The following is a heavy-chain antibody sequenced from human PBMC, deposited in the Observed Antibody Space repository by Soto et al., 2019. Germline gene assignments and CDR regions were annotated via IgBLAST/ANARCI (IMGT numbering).Heavy chain of an antibody. CDR1: GFIFSDYS. V-gene: IGHV3-48*02. CDR2: ISSSSSTI. J-gene: IGHJ4*02. CDR3: ARDILWWRPGKDY. Sequence: EVQLVESGGGSVQPGGSLRHSCAASGFIFSDYSMNWVRQAPGKGLEWVSYISSSSSTIYYADSVKGRFTISRDNAKNSLYLQMNSLRDEDTAVYYCARDILWWRPGKDYWGQGTLVTVSS. D-gene: IGHD2-21*01.